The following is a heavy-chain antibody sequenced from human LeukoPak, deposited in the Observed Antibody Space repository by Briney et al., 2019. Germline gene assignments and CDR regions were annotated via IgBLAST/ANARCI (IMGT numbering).Heavy chain of an antibody. V-gene: IGHV1-3*03. CDR1: GYTFTSHS. CDR3: ARRSFEDFYFDL. CDR2: INARTGST. Sequence: ASVKVSCKASGYTFTSHSIHWVRQAPGQRLEWMGWINARTGSTKFSQDFQDRVTFSTDTSATTAYVELRNLKSDDMGVYYCARRSFEDFYFDLWGQGTLVIVSS. J-gene: IGHJ4*02. D-gene: IGHD3/OR15-3a*01.